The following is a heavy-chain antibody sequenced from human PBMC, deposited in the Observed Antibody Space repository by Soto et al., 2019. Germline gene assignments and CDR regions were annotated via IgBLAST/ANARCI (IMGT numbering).Heavy chain of an antibody. CDR1: GGSISSGGYY. Sequence: QVQLQESGPGLVKPSQTLSLTCTVSGGSISSGGYYWSWIRQHPGKGLAWIGYIYSSGSTYYTPSLKTRVTLSVDTSKTQSSLKLSSVTAADTAVYYCATSVTPWGQGTLVTVSS. V-gene: IGHV4-31*03. CDR3: ATSVTP. J-gene: IGHJ5*02. CDR2: IYSSGST. D-gene: IGHD3-10*01.